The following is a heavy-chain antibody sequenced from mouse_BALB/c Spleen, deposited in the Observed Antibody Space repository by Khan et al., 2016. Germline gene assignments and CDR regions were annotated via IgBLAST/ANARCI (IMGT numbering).Heavy chain of an antibody. D-gene: IGHD2-3*01. V-gene: IGHV11-2*02. Sequence: EVQLLETGGGLVQPGGSRGLSCEGSGFTFSGFWMSWVRQTPGKTLERIGDINSDGSAINYAPSIKDRFTIFRDNDKSTLYLQMSNVRSEDTATYFCMRYDGYYWYFDVWGAGTTVTVSS. CDR3: MRYDGYYWYFDV. CDR2: INSDGSAI. J-gene: IGHJ1*01. CDR1: GFTFSGFW.